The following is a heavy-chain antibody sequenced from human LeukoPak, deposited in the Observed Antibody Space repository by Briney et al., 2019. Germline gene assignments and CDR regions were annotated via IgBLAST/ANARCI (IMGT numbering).Heavy chain of an antibody. D-gene: IGHD4-17*01. CDR3: ARHGDYPAYYFDY. J-gene: IGHJ4*02. V-gene: IGHV4-39*07. Sequence: SETLSLTCTVSGGSISSSSYYWGWIRQPPGKGLEWIGSIYYSGSTYYNPSLKSRVTISVDTSKNQFSLKLSSVTAADTAVYYCARHGDYPAYYFDYWGQGTLVTVSS. CDR1: GGSISSSSYY. CDR2: IYYSGST.